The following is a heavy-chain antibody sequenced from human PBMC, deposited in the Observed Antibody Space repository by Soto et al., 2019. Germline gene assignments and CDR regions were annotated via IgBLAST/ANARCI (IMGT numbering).Heavy chain of an antibody. V-gene: IGHV3-30*18. CDR3: AKDLTTLGGYYGMDV. CDR2: ISYDGSNK. Sequence: QVQLVESGGGVVQPGRSLRLSCAASGFTFSSYGMHWVRQAPGKGLEWVAVISYDGSNKYYADSVKGRFTISRDNSKNTLYLQMNSLRAEDTAVYYCAKDLTTLGGYYGMDVWGQGTTVTVSS. J-gene: IGHJ6*02. CDR1: GFTFSSYG. D-gene: IGHD3-22*01.